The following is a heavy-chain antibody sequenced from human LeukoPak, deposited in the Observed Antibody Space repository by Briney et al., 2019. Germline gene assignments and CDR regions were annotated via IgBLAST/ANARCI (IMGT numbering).Heavy chain of an antibody. CDR1: GFTFSGSA. J-gene: IGHJ3*02. Sequence: GGSLKLSCAASGFTFSGSAMHWVRQASGKGLEWVGRIRSKANSYATAYAASVKGRFTISRDDSKNTAYLQMNSLKTEDTAVYYCARDFLGAADAFDIWGPGTMVTVSS. CDR3: ARDFLGAADAFDI. D-gene: IGHD1-26*01. V-gene: IGHV3-73*01. CDR2: IRSKANSYAT.